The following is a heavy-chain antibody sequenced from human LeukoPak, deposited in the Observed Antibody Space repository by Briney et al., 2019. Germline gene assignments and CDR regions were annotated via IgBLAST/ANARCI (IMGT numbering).Heavy chain of an antibody. CDR1: GGSLSSDTYY. Sequence: SETLSLTCTVSGGSLSSDTYYWGWIRQSPGKGLEWIGSIHYSGSSYYNPSLKSRVTIFVDTSRDQFSLDLSSVTAADTALYYCARHISANTGYFDSCGQGTLVTVSS. CDR3: ARHISANTGYFDS. J-gene: IGHJ4*02. CDR2: IHYSGSS. V-gene: IGHV4-39*01.